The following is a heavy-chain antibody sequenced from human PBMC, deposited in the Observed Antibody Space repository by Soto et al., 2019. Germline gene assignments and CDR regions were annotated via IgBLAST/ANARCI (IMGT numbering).Heavy chain of an antibody. CDR2: IYPGDSDT. V-gene: IGHV5-51*01. CDR1: GYSFTRYG. J-gene: IGHJ3*02. Sequence: GASVTSPCKGSGYSFTRYGLAWAPQMPGKGLEWMGIIYPGDSDTRYSPSFQGQVTISSDKSISTAYLQWSSLKASDTAMYYCVAYWVVNALWAFDIWGQGTLVTVSS. D-gene: IGHD2-21*01. CDR3: VAYWVVNALWAFDI.